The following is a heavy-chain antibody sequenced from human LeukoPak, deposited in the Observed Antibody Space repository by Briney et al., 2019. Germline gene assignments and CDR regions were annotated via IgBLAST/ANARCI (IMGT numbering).Heavy chain of an antibody. Sequence: SETLSLTCAVYGASFRAYYWSWIRQAPGKGLEGIGEINDSGHARYNASLKSRVTMSVDTSKNQFSLKLKSVTAADTAVYYCASSRDLYHDAFTSYWYFDVWGRGSLVTVSS. D-gene: IGHD3-3*01. CDR3: ASSRDLYHDAFTSYWYFDV. CDR2: INDSGHA. CDR1: GASFRAYY. J-gene: IGHJ2*01. V-gene: IGHV4-34*01.